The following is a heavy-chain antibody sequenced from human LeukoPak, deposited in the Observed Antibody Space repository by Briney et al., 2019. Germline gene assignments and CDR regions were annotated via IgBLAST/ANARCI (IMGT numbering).Heavy chain of an antibody. CDR1: GSTVSSNY. CDR3: ARDRMVRGVIGSEGFDY. J-gene: IGHJ4*02. CDR2: IYSGGGT. V-gene: IGHV3-66*01. D-gene: IGHD3-10*01. Sequence: PGGSLRLSCAASGSTVSSNYMSWVRQAPGKGLEWVSVIYSGGGTYYADSVKGRFTISRDNSKNTLYLQMNSLRAEDTAVYYCARDRMVRGVIGSEGFDYWGQGTLVTVSS.